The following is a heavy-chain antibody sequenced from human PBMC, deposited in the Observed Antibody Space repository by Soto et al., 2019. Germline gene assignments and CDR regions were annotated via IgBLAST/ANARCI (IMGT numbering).Heavy chain of an antibody. CDR1: GYSVTSSDYY. D-gene: IGHD2-15*01. J-gene: IGHJ6*02. V-gene: IGHV4-39*01. CDR3: APLSVSLSGPYGIHV. CDR2: MFYSGLT. Sequence: PSKTLSLTCSVSGYSVTSSDYYWTWLRKPPGKGLEWIGSMFYSGLTYYNPSLKSRVTLSVDTSKNQFSVRLNSVTAADTAVYYCAPLSVSLSGPYGIHVWGQGTTVTVSS.